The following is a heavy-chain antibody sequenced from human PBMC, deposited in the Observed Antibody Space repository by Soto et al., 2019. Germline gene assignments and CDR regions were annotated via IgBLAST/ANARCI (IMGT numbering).Heavy chain of an antibody. Sequence: ASVKVSCKASGYTFTSYYMHWVRQAPGQGLEWMGIINPSGGSTSYAQKFQGRVTMTRDTPTSTVYMELSSLRSEDTAVYYCARDDSSGLPLDYWGQGTLVTVSS. D-gene: IGHD3-22*01. V-gene: IGHV1-46*01. J-gene: IGHJ4*02. CDR3: ARDDSSGLPLDY. CDR1: GYTFTSYY. CDR2: INPSGGST.